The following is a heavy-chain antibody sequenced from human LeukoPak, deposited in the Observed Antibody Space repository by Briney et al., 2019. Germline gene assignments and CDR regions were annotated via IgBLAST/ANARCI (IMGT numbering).Heavy chain of an antibody. CDR2: IIPIFGTA. V-gene: IGHV1-69*13. CDR3: ARPSGYSSGWADYFDY. D-gene: IGHD6-19*01. J-gene: IGHJ4*02. Sequence: SVKVSCKASGGTFSSYAISWVRQAPGQGLEWMGGIIPIFGTANYAQKFQGRVTITADESTSTAYMELSSLRSEDTAVYYCARPSGYSSGWADYFDYWGQGTLVTVSS. CDR1: GGTFSSYA.